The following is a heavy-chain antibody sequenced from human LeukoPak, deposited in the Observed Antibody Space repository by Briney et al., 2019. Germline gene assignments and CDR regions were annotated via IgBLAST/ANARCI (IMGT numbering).Heavy chain of an antibody. J-gene: IGHJ5*02. Sequence: EASETLSLTCTISGDSISSSSYYWGWIRQPPGKGLEWIGSIYYSGSTHHSPSLKSRVTISVDTSKNQFSLNLSSVTAADTAVYYCARQEIGLRSFDPWGQGTLVTVSS. CDR3: ARQEIGLRSFDP. CDR1: GDSISSSSYY. V-gene: IGHV4-39*01. D-gene: IGHD3/OR15-3a*01. CDR2: IYYSGST.